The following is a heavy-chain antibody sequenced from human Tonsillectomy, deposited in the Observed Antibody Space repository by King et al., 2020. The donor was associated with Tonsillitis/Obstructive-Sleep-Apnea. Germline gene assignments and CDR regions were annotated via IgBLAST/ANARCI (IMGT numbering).Heavy chain of an antibody. V-gene: IGHV1-69*04. CDR1: GDTFSSYA. CDR3: ARASGISGSYLDLSY. J-gene: IGHJ4*02. CDR2: IIPLIGIA. D-gene: IGHD3-10*01. Sequence: QLVQSGAEVKKPGSSVKVSCKASGDTFSSYAITWVRQAPGQGLEWMGRIIPLIGIANYAQKFQGRVTITADKSTSTAYMDLSSLRSEDTAGYYCARASGISGSYLDLSYWGQGTLVTVPS.